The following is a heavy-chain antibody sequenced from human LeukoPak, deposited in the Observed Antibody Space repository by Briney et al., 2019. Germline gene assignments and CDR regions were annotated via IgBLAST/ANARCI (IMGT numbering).Heavy chain of an antibody. CDR1: GFTFSSYS. CDR3: ARGQSSGSMVIDY. V-gene: IGHV3-21*01. CDR2: ISSSSSYI. J-gene: IGHJ4*02. Sequence: GGSLRLSCAASGFTFSSYSMNWVRQAPGKGLEWVSSISSSSSYIYYADSVKGRFTISRDNAKNSLYLQMNSLRAEDTAVYYCARGQSSGSMVIDYWGQGTLVTVSS. D-gene: IGHD6-19*01.